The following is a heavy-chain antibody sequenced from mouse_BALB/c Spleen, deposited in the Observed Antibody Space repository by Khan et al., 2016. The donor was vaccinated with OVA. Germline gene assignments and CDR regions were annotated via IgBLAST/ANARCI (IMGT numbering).Heavy chain of an antibody. D-gene: IGHD2-14*01. V-gene: IGHV1-4*01. J-gene: IGHJ3*01. CDR1: GYTFTSYT. CDR3: VRDGAYHRNDGWFAY. Sequence: QVRLQQSGAELARPGASVKMSCKASGYTFTSYTIQWIKLRPGQGLEWIGYINPSNGYTNYNQKFRDKATLTADKSSTTAYMQLSSLTSDDSAVYNCVRDGAYHRNDGWFAYWGQGTLVTVSA. CDR2: INPSNGYT.